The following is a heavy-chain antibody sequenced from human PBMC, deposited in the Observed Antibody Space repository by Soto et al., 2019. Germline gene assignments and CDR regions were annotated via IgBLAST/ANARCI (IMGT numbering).Heavy chain of an antibody. D-gene: IGHD3-3*01. CDR3: AREKFWSGYPDDYYYGMDV. CDR1: GYTFTSYY. J-gene: IGHJ6*02. V-gene: IGHV1-46*01. CDR2: INPSGGST. Sequence: ASVKVSCKASGYTFTSYYMHWVRQAPGQGLEWMGIINPSGGSTSYAQKCQGRVTMTRDTSTSTVYMELSSLRSEDTAVYYCAREKFWSGYPDDYYYGMDVWGQGTTVTVSS.